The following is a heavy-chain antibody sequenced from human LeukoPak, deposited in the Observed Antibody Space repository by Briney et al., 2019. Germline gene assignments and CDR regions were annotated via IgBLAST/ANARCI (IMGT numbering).Heavy chain of an antibody. Sequence: SETLSLTCTVSGXSISSSSYYWGWIRQPPGKGLEWIGSIYYSGSTYYNPSLKSRVTISVDTSKNQFSLKLSSVTAADTAVYYCALLRYYYDSSGYYYTDAFDIWGQGTMVTVSS. D-gene: IGHD3-22*01. CDR1: GXSISSSSYY. CDR3: ALLRYYYDSSGYYYTDAFDI. V-gene: IGHV4-39*01. J-gene: IGHJ3*02. CDR2: IYYSGST.